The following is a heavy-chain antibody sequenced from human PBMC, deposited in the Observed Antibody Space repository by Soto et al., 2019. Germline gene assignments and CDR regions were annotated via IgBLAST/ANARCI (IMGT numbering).Heavy chain of an antibody. CDR1: GFTFSSYA. J-gene: IGHJ3*01. D-gene: IGHD2-15*01. V-gene: IGHV3-23*01. CDR3: AKGSCSGGSCYPFHDAFDL. Sequence: EVQLLESGGGLVQPGGSLRLSCAASGFTFSSYAMSWVRQAPGKGLEWVSAISGSGGSTYYADSVKGRFTISRDNSKNTLYLQMNGLRAEDTAVYYCAKGSCSGGSCYPFHDAFDLWGQGTMVTVSS. CDR2: ISGSGGST.